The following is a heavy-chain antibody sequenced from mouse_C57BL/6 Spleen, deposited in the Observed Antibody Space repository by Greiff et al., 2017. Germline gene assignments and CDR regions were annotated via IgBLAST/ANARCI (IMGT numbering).Heavy chain of an antibody. J-gene: IGHJ4*01. CDR2: IYPGGGYT. D-gene: IGHD1-1*01. CDR3: ARSTTVVALDY. V-gene: IGHV1-63*01. Sequence: VQLMESGAELVRPGTSVKMSCKASGYTFTNYWIGWAKQRPGHGLEWIGDIYPGGGYTNYNEKFKGKATLTADKSSSTAYMQFSSLTSEDSAIYYCARSTTVVALDYWGQGTSVTVSS. CDR1: GYTFTNYW.